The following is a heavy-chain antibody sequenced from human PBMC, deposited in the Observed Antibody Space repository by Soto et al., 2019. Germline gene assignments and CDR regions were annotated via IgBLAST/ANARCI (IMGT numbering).Heavy chain of an antibody. CDR2: ISAHNGNT. V-gene: IGHV1-18*01. CDR1: GYAFTTYG. Sequence: QVHLVQSGAEVKKPGASVKVSCKGSGYAFTTYGITWVRQAPGQGLEWMGWISAHNGNTNYAQKLQGRVTVTRDTSTSTAYMELTSLSSDATAVYYCARGRDGDYWGQGALVTGSS. CDR3: ARGRDGDY. J-gene: IGHJ4*02. D-gene: IGHD6-6*01.